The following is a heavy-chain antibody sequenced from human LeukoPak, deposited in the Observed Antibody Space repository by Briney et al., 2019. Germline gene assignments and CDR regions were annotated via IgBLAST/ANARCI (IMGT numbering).Heavy chain of an antibody. CDR3: ASDILTGYYGMDV. V-gene: IGHV4-59*01. J-gene: IGHJ6*02. Sequence: SETLSLTCTVSGGSLSSYYWSWIRQPPGKGLEWIGYIYYSGSTNYNPSLKSRVTISVDTSKNQFSLKLSSVTAADTAVYYCASDILTGYYGMDVWGQGTTVTVSS. D-gene: IGHD3-9*01. CDR2: IYYSGST. CDR1: GGSLSSYY.